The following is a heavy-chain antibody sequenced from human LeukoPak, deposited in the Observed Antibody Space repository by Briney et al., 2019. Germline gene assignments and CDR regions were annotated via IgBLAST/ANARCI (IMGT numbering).Heavy chain of an antibody. D-gene: IGHD3-10*01. Sequence: SETLSLTCTVSGGSISTGGYYWSWIRQPPGKGLEWIGYISYSGGTYYNPSLKSRVSISEDMSKSQFSLKMSSVTAADTAVYYCASTSKYIGSGRDDSFDIWGQGTMVTVSS. CDR2: ISYSGGT. J-gene: IGHJ3*02. CDR3: ASTSKYIGSGRDDSFDI. V-gene: IGHV4-30-4*01. CDR1: GGSISTGGYY.